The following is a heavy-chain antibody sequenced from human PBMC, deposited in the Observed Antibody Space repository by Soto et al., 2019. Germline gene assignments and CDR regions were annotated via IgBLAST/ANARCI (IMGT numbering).Heavy chain of an antibody. CDR3: ARKKPGAEAGSDP. CDR1: GNTFTNFG. V-gene: IGHV1-18*01. J-gene: IGHJ5*02. Sequence: ASVKVSCKASGNTFTNFGVTWVRQAPGQGLEWMGWISAYTDDPKYAQKFQGRVTMTIDTSTSTAYLDLRSLTSEDTAVYFFARKKPGAEAGSDPWGQGPVAPVSS. D-gene: IGHD3-10*01. CDR2: ISAYTDDP.